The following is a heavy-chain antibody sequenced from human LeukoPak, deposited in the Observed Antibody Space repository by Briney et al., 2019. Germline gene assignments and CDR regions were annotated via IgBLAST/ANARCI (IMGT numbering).Heavy chain of an antibody. V-gene: IGHV3-48*04. CDR2: ISSRGSTI. J-gene: IGHJ5*02. Sequence: GGSLRLSCAASGFTFSIYGMSWVRQAPGKGLEWVSYISSRGSTIYYAESEKGRFTSSRDNAKNSLYLQMSSLRAEDTAVYYCARDYYGSGSYGPWGQGTLVTVSS. CDR3: ARDYYGSGSYGP. D-gene: IGHD3-10*01. CDR1: GFTFSIYG.